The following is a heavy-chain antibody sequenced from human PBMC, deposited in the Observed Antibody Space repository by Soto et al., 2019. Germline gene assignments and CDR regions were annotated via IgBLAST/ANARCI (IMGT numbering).Heavy chain of an antibody. CDR3: ARHYYNRSGCYCGFDY. CDR1: GYTFTSDG. D-gene: IGHD3-22*01. J-gene: IGHJ4*02. V-gene: IGHV1-18*04. CDR2: ISAYNGNT. Sequence: ASVKVFGKNSGYTFTSDGISWVRQAPGQGLGWRGWISAYNGNTNYAQKLQGRVTMTTDTSTSTAYMELRSLRSDDTAVYYCARHYYNRSGCYCGFDYWGQGTRDTVSS.